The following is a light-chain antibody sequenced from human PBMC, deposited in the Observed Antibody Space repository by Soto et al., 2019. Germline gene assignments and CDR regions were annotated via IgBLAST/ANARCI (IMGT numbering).Light chain of an antibody. CDR3: QSYDRSLSGYV. J-gene: IGLJ1*01. CDR2: ANG. CDR1: GFNIGSNT. Sequence: QSVLTQPPSASGTPGQRVTISCSGSGFNIGSNTVNWYQQLPGSAPKLLIYANGNRPSGVPDRFSGSKSGTSASLAITGLQAEDEADYYCQSYDRSLSGYVLGTGTKVTVL. V-gene: IGLV1-40*01.